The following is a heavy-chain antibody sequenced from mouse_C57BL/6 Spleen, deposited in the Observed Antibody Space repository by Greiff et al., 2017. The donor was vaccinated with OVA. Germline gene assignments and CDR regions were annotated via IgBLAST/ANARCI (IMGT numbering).Heavy chain of an antibody. CDR3: ARGGYGSSYDYYAMDY. Sequence: DVQLQESGPGLVKPSQSLSLTCSVTGYSITSGYYWNWIRQFPGNKLEWMGYISYDGSNNYNPSLKNRISITRDTSKNQFFLKLNSVTTEDTATYYCARGGYGSSYDYYAMDYWGQGTSVTVSS. CDR2: ISYDGSN. CDR1: GYSITSGYY. D-gene: IGHD1-1*01. V-gene: IGHV3-6*01. J-gene: IGHJ4*01.